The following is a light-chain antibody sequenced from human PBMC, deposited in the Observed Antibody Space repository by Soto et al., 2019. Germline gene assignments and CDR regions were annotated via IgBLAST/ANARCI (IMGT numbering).Light chain of an antibody. CDR1: QSISSW. J-gene: IGKJ2*01. V-gene: IGKV1-5*01. CDR3: QQYHSYPYT. CDR2: DAS. Sequence: DIQMTQSPSTLSASVGDRVTITCRASQSISSWLAWYQQKPGKAPKLLIYDASSLESGVPSRFSGSGSWTEVTLTISSMQPDDFATYYCQQYHSYPYTFGHGTKLEIK.